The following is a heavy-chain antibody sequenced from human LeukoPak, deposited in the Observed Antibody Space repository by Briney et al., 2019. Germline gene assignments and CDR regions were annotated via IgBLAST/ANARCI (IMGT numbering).Heavy chain of an antibody. Sequence: GASVKVSCKASGYTFTSYDINWVRRATGQGHEWMGWMNPNSGNTGYAQKFQGRVTMTRNTSISTAYMELSSLRSEDTAVYYCASLAVAGTDAFDIWGQGTMVTVSS. D-gene: IGHD6-19*01. CDR1: GYTFTSYD. CDR3: ASLAVAGTDAFDI. V-gene: IGHV1-8*01. J-gene: IGHJ3*02. CDR2: MNPNSGNT.